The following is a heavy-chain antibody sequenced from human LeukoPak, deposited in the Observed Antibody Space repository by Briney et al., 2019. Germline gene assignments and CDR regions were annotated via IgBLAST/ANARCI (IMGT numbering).Heavy chain of an antibody. V-gene: IGHV4-61*02. D-gene: IGHD3-22*01. CDR1: GGSISSGSYY. Sequence: SETLSLTCTVSGGSISSGSYYWSWIRQPAGKGLEWIGRIYTSGSTNYNPSPKSRVTISVDTSKNQFSLKLSSVTAADTAVYYCASFYYDSSGEYYFDYWGQGTLVTVSS. J-gene: IGHJ4*02. CDR2: IYTSGST. CDR3: ASFYYDSSGEYYFDY.